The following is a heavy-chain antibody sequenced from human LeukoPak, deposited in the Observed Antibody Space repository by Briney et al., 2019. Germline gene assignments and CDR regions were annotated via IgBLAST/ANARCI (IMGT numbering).Heavy chain of an antibody. CDR2: IWYDGTNK. CDR1: GFSFSDYG. J-gene: IGHJ3*02. D-gene: IGHD6-19*01. Sequence: GRSLRLSCAASGFSFSDYGMHWVRQAPGKGLEWVAVIWYDGTNKYYADSVKGRFTISRDNSKNTLYLQMNSLRAEDTAVYYCAKGMSSGWYVAFDIWGQGTMVTVSS. V-gene: IGHV3-33*06. CDR3: AKGMSSGWYVAFDI.